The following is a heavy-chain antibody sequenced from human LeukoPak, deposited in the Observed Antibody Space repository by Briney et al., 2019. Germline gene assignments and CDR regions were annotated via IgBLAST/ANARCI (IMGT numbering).Heavy chain of an antibody. CDR1: GGSFSGYY. D-gene: IGHD4-17*01. V-gene: IGHV4-34*01. CDR2: INHSGST. J-gene: IGHJ4*02. Sequence: SETLSLTCAVYGGSFSGYYWSWVRQPPGKGLEWIGEINHSGSTNYNPSLKSRVTISVDTSKNQFSLKLSSVTAADTAVYYCAGMIRSRVDLYGDYSGGDDYWGQGTLVTVSS. CDR3: AGMIRSRVDLYGDYSGGDDY.